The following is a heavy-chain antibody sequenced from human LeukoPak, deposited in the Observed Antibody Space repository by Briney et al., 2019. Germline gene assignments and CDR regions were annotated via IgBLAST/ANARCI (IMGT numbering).Heavy chain of an antibody. V-gene: IGHV4-34*01. CDR3: ARASPSLDTDYGDYRFSSGIDY. CDR1: GGSFSVYY. CDR2: INHSGST. D-gene: IGHD4-17*01. Sequence: SETLSLTCAVCGGSFSVYYWSWIRQPPGKGLEWIGEINHSGSTNYNPSLKSRVTISVDTSKNQFSLKLSSVTAADTAVYYCARASPSLDTDYGDYRFSSGIDYWGQGTLVTVSS. J-gene: IGHJ4*02.